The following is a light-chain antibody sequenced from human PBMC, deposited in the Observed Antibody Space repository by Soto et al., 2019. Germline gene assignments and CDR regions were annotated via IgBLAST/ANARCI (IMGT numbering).Light chain of an antibody. CDR3: QQSYSTPIT. Sequence: DIQMTQSPSSLSASVGDRVTITCRASQSISSYVNWYQQKPGKAPKLLIYAASSLQSGVPSRFSGSGSGTDFTLTISSLQPEDFATYYCQQSYSTPITFGHGTRLEIK. J-gene: IGKJ5*01. CDR1: QSISSY. V-gene: IGKV1-39*01. CDR2: AAS.